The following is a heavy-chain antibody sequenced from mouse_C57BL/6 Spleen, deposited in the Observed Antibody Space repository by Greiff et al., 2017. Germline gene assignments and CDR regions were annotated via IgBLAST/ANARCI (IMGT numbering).Heavy chain of an antibody. CDR1: GYTFTGYW. J-gene: IGHJ3*01. Sequence: LQQSGASVKLSCKATGYTFTGYWIERVKQRPGHGLEWIGEILPGSGSTNYNEKFKGKATFTADTSANTAYMQLSILTTEDSAIYSCASFYYDYDDGVPWFAYWGQGTLVTVSA. CDR2: ILPGSGST. V-gene: IGHV1-9*01. CDR3: ASFYYDYDDGVPWFAY. D-gene: IGHD2-4*01.